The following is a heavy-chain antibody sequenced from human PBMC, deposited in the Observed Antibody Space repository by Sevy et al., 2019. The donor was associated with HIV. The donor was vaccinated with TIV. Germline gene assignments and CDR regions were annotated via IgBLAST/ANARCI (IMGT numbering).Heavy chain of an antibody. D-gene: IGHD4-17*01. CDR2: ISNSGTII. J-gene: IGHJ4*02. CDR1: GFTFSSYE. V-gene: IGHV3-48*03. CDR3: ARDLPPSATTLAHFDY. Sequence: GGSLRLSCAASGFTFSSYEMNWVRQAPGKGLEWVSYISNSGTIISYSHSVRGRFTISRDNARNSVYLQMNSLRAEDTAVYYCARDLPPSATTLAHFDYWGQGTLVTVSS.